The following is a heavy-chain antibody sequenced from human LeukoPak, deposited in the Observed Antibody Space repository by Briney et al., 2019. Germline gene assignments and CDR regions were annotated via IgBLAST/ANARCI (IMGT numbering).Heavy chain of an antibody. Sequence: SGTLSLTCAVSGGSISSSNWWSWVRQPPGKGLEWIGEIYHSGSTNYNPSLKSRVTISVDKSKNQFSLKLSSVTAADTAVYYCARGSRWETTYYFDYWGQGTLVTVSS. CDR2: IYHSGST. CDR1: GGSISSSNW. V-gene: IGHV4-4*02. CDR3: ARGSRWETTYYFDY. J-gene: IGHJ4*02. D-gene: IGHD1-26*01.